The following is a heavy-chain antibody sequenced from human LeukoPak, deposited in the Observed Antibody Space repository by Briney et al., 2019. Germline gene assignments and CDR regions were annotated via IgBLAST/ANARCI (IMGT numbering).Heavy chain of an antibody. CDR2: IFSSGTT. Sequence: KPSETLSLTCSVSGGSINNYVLIWIRQPAGKRLEWIGRIFSSGTTNYNPSLKSRATMSVDTSKNQFSLKLSPVTAADAAVYYCARDRGSDGSDQLDPWGQGTLVTVSS. V-gene: IGHV4-4*07. J-gene: IGHJ5*02. CDR1: GGSINNYV. CDR3: ARDRGSDGSDQLDP. D-gene: IGHD3-10*01.